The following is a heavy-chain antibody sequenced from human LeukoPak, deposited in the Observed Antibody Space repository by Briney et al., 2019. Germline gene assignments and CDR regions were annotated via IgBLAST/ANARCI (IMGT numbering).Heavy chain of an antibody. V-gene: IGHV3-7*01. CDR2: IKEDENGK. D-gene: IGHD3-10*02. Sequence: GGSLRLSCAASGFTFSRYWMSWVRQAPGKGLEWVANIKEDENGKYYVKSVKGRFTISRDNAKNSLYLQMNSLRAEDTAVYYCAELGITMIGGVWGKGTTVTISS. J-gene: IGHJ6*04. CDR1: GFTFSRYW. CDR3: AELGITMIGGV.